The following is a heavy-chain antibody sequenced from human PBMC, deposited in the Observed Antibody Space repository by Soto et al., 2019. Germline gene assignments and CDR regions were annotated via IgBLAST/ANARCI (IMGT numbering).Heavy chain of an antibody. CDR2: TYYRSKWYN. CDR3: ARGGSSSRRGFDY. D-gene: IGHD6-6*01. V-gene: IGHV6-1*01. Sequence: SQTLSLTCAISGDRVSSNSAAWNWIRPSPSRGLEWLGRTYYRSKWYNDYAVSVKSRITINPDTSKNQFSLQLNSVTPEDTAVYYCARGGSSSRRGFDYWGQGTLVTVSS. CDR1: GDRVSSNSAA. J-gene: IGHJ4*02.